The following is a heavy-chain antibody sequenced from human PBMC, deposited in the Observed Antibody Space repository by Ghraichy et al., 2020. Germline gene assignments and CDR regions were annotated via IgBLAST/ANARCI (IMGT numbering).Heavy chain of an antibody. CDR1: GFTVSGND. CDR3: AREGKYYLDH. CDR2: TYTGGTT. Sequence: GESLRLSCTASGFTVSGNDMNWVRQAPGKGLEWVSVTYTGGTTYYTDSVRGRFTISRDTSTNTVYLQMNSLRAEDTAVYYCAREGKYYLDHWGQGTLVTVSS. J-gene: IGHJ4*02. D-gene: IGHD3-10*01. V-gene: IGHV3-66*01.